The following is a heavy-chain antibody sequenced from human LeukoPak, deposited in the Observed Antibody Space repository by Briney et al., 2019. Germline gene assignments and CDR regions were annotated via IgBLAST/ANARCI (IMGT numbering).Heavy chain of an antibody. V-gene: IGHV3-23*01. CDR1: GFTFTNYV. D-gene: IGHD2-21*02. CDR2: VCASGGST. Sequence: PGGSLRLSCAASGFTFTNYVMSWLRQAPGKGLEWVSRVCASGGSTYYADSVKGRFTISRDNSKNTLYLQMNSLRAEDTAVYYCAKDLVVTPLGGNGGYGDYWGQGTLVTVSS. CDR3: AKDLVVTPLGGNGGYGDY. J-gene: IGHJ4*02.